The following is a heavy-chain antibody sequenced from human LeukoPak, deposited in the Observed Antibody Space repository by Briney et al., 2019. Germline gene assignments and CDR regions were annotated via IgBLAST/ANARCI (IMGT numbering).Heavy chain of an antibody. CDR2: IIPIFGTA. CDR1: GGTFSSYA. CDR3: ARTTNWNYDQYNWFDP. V-gene: IGHV1-69*13. Sequence: ASVKVSCKASGGTFSSYAFSWVRQAPGQGLEWMGGIIPIFGTANYAQKFQGRVTITADESTSTAYMELSSLRSEDTAVYYCARTTNWNYDQYNWFDPWGQGTLVTVSS. D-gene: IGHD1-7*01. J-gene: IGHJ5*02.